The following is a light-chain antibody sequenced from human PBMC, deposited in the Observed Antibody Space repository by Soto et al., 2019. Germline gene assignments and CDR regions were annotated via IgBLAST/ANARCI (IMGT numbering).Light chain of an antibody. J-gene: IGKJ1*01. CDR2: GAS. CDR3: QQYGSLSCT. V-gene: IGKV3-20*01. CDR1: QSVSSNY. Sequence: IVLTQSPGTLSLSPGERATLSCRASQSVSSNYLAWYQQKPGQAPRLLIHGASTRATGVPDRFSGSGSGTDFTLTISRLETEDLAVYDCQQYGSLSCTFGKGTKVEIK.